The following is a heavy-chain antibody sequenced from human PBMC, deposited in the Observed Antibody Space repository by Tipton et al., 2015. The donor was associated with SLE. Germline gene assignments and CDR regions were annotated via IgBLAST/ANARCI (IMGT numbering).Heavy chain of an antibody. D-gene: IGHD2-2*03. Sequence: LRLSCTVSGGSISSGGYYWSWIRQHPGKGLEWIGYIYYSGSTNYNPSPKSRVTMSVDTSKNQVSLKLSSVTAADTALYYCARAAAGYYFFDYWGQGTLVTVSS. V-gene: IGHV4-61*08. CDR3: ARAAAGYYFFDY. J-gene: IGHJ4*02. CDR1: GGSISSGGYY. CDR2: IYYSGST.